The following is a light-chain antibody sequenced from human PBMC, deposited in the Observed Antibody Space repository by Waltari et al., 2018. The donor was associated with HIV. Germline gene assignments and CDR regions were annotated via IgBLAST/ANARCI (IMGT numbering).Light chain of an antibody. CDR2: EVN. CDR1: SDLRDYKS. CDR3: TSYISSASPE. Sequence: QSALTQPASVSGSPGQSITISCTGTSDLRDYKSVSLYQHHPGKAPKVIIYEVNNRPSGVSSRFSGSISGNTASLTISGLQAEDEADYFCTSYISSASPEFGGGTKVTVL. J-gene: IGLJ3*02. V-gene: IGLV2-14*01.